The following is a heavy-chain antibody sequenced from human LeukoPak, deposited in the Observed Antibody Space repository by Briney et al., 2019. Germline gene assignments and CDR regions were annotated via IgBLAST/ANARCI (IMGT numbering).Heavy chain of an antibody. Sequence: PSETLSLTCAVYGGSFSGYYWSWIRQPPGKGLEWIGEIIHSGSTNYNPSLKSRVTISVDTSKNQFSLKLSSVTAADTAVYYCARASRLRFFSASNWFDPWGQGTLVTVSS. J-gene: IGHJ5*02. CDR2: IIHSGST. CDR1: GGSFSGYY. D-gene: IGHD3-3*01. CDR3: ARASRLRFFSASNWFDP. V-gene: IGHV4-34*12.